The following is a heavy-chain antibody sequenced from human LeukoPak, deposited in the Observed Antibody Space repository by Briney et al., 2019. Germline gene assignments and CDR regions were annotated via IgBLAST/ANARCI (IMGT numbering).Heavy chain of an antibody. CDR3: ARTSTGWSLDY. Sequence: PGGSLRLSCAVSGFTFSSYSVNWVRQAPGKGLEWASSISSSSSYIYYADSLKGRFTISRDNPKDSLYLQMNSLRAEDTAVYYCARTSTGWSLDYWGQGTLVTVSS. D-gene: IGHD6-19*01. CDR1: GFTFSSYS. V-gene: IGHV3-21*01. CDR2: ISSSSSYI. J-gene: IGHJ4*02.